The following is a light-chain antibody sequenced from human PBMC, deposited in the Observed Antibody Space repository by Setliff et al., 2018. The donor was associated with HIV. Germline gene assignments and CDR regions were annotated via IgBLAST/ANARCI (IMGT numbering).Light chain of an antibody. Sequence: QSALTQPASVSGSPGQSITISCKGTSSDVGNYNLVSWYQQHPGKAPKFMIYEVTKRPSGVSNRFSGSKSGNTASLTISGLQAEDEADYYCCSYAGSSTYVFGTGTKV. J-gene: IGLJ1*01. CDR2: EVT. CDR3: CSYAGSSTYV. CDR1: SSDVGNYNL. V-gene: IGLV2-23*02.